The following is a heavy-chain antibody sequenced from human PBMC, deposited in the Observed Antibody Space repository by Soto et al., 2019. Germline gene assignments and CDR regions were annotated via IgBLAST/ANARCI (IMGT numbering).Heavy chain of an antibody. V-gene: IGHV3-23*01. D-gene: IGHD3-10*01. CDR3: VKNSGWFNT. CDR2: IDGSGGIT. CDR1: GFTFGTTD. J-gene: IGHJ5*02. Sequence: QLLQSGGGLVQPGGSLTLSCAASGFTFGTTDMSWVRQAPGEGLEWVSTIDGSGGITYYADSVKGRFTISRDNSRNTVYLQMNSLRGDDMALYYCVKNSGWFNTWGQGALVTVSS.